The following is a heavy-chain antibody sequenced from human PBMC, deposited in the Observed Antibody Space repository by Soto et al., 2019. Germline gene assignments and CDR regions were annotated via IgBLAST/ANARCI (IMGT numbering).Heavy chain of an antibody. CDR2: INYSGST. V-gene: IGHV4-39*01. Sequence: QLQLQESGPGLVKPSETLSLTCTVSGGSISTSSYYWGWIRQPPGKGLEWIGSINYSGSTYYNPALKSRVTISVDTSKNQFSLKLSSVTAADTAVYYCARDYDRSGDYWGQGTLVTVSS. CDR3: ARDYDRSGDY. CDR1: GGSISTSSYY. D-gene: IGHD3-22*01. J-gene: IGHJ4*02.